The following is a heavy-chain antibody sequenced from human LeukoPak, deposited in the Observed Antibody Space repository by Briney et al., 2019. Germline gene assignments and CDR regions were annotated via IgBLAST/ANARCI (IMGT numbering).Heavy chain of an antibody. J-gene: IGHJ3*02. Sequence: SEPLSLTCTVSGGSISSYYWSWIRQPPGKGLEWIGYLYNRGSTNYNPSLKSRVTISVDTSKNQFSLKLRSVTAADTAVYYCARDRPGIAVAGDAFDIWGQGTMVTVSS. D-gene: IGHD6-19*01. CDR3: ARDRPGIAVAGDAFDI. CDR1: GGSISSYY. V-gene: IGHV4-59*01. CDR2: LYNRGST.